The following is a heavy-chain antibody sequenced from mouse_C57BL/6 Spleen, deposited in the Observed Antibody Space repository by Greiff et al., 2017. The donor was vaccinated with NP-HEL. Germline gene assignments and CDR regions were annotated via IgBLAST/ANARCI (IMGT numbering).Heavy chain of an antibody. J-gene: IGHJ4*01. CDR2: IYPRSGNT. V-gene: IGHV1-81*01. D-gene: IGHD2-5*01. CDR3: AREGIVRDYYAMDY. CDR1: GYTFTSYG. Sequence: QVQLQQSGAELARPGASVKLSCKASGYTFTSYGISWVKQRTGQGLEWIGEIYPRSGNTYYNEKFKGKATLTADKSSSTAYMELRSLTSEDSAVYFCAREGIVRDYYAMDYWGQGTSVTVSS.